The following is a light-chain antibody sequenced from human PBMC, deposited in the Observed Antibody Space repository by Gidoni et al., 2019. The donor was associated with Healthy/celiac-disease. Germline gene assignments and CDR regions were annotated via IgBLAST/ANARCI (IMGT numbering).Light chain of an antibody. Sequence: KMTESPSSLSASVGDRVTITCRASQSISSYLNWYQQKPGKAPKLLIYAASSLQSGVPSRFSGSGSGTDFTLTISSLQPEDFATYYCQHSYSTPRTFGQGTKLEIK. V-gene: IGKV1-39*01. CDR1: QSISSY. J-gene: IGKJ2*01. CDR2: AAS. CDR3: QHSYSTPRT.